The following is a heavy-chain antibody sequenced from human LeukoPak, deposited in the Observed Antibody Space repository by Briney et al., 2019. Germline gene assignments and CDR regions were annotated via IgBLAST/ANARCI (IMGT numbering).Heavy chain of an antibody. V-gene: IGHV3-11*06. CDR1: GFTFSDYY. CDR2: ISSSSSYT. Sequence: PGGSLRLSCAASGFTFSDYYMSWIRQAPGKGLEWVSYISSSSSYTNYADYVKGRFTISRDNAKNSLYLQMNSLRAEDTAVYYCARAAGPHTAMVLWGQGTLVTVSS. D-gene: IGHD5-18*01. CDR3: ARAAGPHTAMVL. J-gene: IGHJ4*02.